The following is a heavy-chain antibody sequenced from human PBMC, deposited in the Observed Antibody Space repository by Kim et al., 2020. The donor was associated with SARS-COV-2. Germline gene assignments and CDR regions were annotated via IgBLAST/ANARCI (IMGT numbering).Heavy chain of an antibody. CDR1: GFTFGDYA. Sequence: GGSLRLSCAASGFTFGDYAMHWVRQAPGRGLEWVSGISWNSGSIGYADSVKGRFTISRDNAKNSLYLQMNSLRAEDTVLYYCAKGDLWFGDNAFDIWGQGTMVTVSA. D-gene: IGHD3-10*01. V-gene: IGHV3-9*01. CDR3: AKGDLWFGDNAFDI. J-gene: IGHJ3*02. CDR2: ISWNSGSI.